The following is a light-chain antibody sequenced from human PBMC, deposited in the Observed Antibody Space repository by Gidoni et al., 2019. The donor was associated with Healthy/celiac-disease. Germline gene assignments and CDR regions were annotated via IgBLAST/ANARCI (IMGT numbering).Light chain of an antibody. CDR2: AVS. Sequence: TQPASVSGSPGQSNTISCTGTSSDVGGYNYVSWYQQHPGKAPKLMIYAVSNRPSGVSNRFSGSKSGNTASLTISGLQAEDEADYYCSSYTSSSTLGVVFGGGTKLTVL. CDR3: SSYTSSSTLGVV. J-gene: IGLJ2*01. V-gene: IGLV2-14*01. CDR1: SSDVGGYNY.